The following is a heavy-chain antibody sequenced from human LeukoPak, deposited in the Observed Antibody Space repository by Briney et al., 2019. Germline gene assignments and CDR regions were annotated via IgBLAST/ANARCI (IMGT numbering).Heavy chain of an antibody. J-gene: IGHJ4*02. V-gene: IGHV3-30*18. D-gene: IGHD2-21*01. Sequence: PGRSLRLSCAASGFTFSSYGMHWVRQAPGKGLEWVAVISYDGSNKYYADSVKGRFTISRDNSKNTLYLQMNSLRAEDTAVYYCAKDIQGSYWGQGTLVTVSS. CDR1: GFTFSSYG. CDR2: ISYDGSNK. CDR3: AKDIQGSY.